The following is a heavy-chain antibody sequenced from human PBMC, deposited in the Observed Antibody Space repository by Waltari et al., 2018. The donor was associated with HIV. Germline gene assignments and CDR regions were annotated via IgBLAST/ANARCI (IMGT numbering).Heavy chain of an antibody. Sequence: EVQLLESGGGLAQPGGSLRLSWAAPGLTFSSYARSWVRRAPGKGWEGVSGISGSCGSTDYADSVKGRFTISRDNSKNTLDLQMNSLRAEDTAVHYCAKCLGGSYSFDYWGQGTLVTVSS. CDR3: AKCLGGSYSFDY. CDR1: GLTFSSYA. D-gene: IGHD1-26*01. J-gene: IGHJ4*02. V-gene: IGHV3-23*01. CDR2: ISGSCGST.